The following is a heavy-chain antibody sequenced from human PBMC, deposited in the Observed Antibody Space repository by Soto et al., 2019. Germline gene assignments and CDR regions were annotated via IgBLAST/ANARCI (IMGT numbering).Heavy chain of an antibody. CDR3: ARLVYDTRLNYMYFDF. CDR2: IFHDGTA. CDR1: GVSISSGNW. V-gene: IGHV4-4*02. Sequence: SETLSLTCAVSGVSISSGNWWTWVRQTPQRGLEYIGEIFHDGTANYYPSFERRVAISVDTSKNQFSLKLTSVTAADTSIYFCARLVYDTRLNYMYFDFWGQEALVTVSS. J-gene: IGHJ4*02. D-gene: IGHD2-8*01.